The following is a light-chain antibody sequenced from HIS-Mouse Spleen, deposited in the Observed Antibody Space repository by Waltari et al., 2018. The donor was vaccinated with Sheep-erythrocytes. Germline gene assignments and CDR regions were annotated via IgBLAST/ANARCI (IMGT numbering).Light chain of an antibody. J-gene: IGLJ1*01. CDR1: SSDVGGYNY. V-gene: IGLV2-11*01. Sequence: QSALTQPRSVSGSPGHSVTISCTGTSSDVGGYNYAPWYQQHPGKAPTLMIYDVSKRPSGVPDRFSGSKSGNTASLTISGLQAEDEADYYCCSYAGSYNHVFATGTKVTVL. CDR3: CSYAGSYNHV. CDR2: DVS.